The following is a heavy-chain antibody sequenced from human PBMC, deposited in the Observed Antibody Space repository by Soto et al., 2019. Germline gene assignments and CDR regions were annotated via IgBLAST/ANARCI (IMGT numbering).Heavy chain of an antibody. J-gene: IGHJ4*02. CDR2: TYYSGST. CDR3: ARGVTTLKEEPIDY. CDR1: GGSISSGGYY. Sequence: QVQLQESGPGLVKPSQTLSLTCTVSGGSISSGGYYWSWIRQHPGKGLEWIGYTYYSGSTYYNPSLKSRVTISVDTSKNQFSLKLSSVTAADTAVYYCARGVTTLKEEPIDYWGQGTLVTVSS. V-gene: IGHV4-31*03. D-gene: IGHD4-17*01.